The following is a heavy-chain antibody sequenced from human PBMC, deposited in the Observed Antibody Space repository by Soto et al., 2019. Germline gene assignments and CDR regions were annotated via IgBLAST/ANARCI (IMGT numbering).Heavy chain of an antibody. CDR2: ISGSGDRT. CDR3: AKLRYYDFWSGENWFDP. CDR1: GFTFGTFA. D-gene: IGHD3-3*01. Sequence: GGSLRLSCAASGFTFGTFAMSWVRQAPGKGLEWVSFISGSGDRTSYADPVKGRFTISRDTSENMLYLQMNSLRLEDTAIYYCAKLRYYDFWSGENWFDPWGQGTLVTVSS. V-gene: IGHV3-23*01. J-gene: IGHJ5*02.